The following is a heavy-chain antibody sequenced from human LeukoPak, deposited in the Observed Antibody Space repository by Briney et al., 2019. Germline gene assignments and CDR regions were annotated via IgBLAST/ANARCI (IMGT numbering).Heavy chain of an antibody. Sequence: ASVKVSCKVSGYTLTELSMHWVRQAPGKGLEWMGGFDPEDGETIYAQKFQGRVTMTEDTSTDTAYMELSSLRSEDTAVYYCATDLSRHTAMVFDYWGPGTLVTVSS. V-gene: IGHV1-24*01. CDR1: GYTLTELS. J-gene: IGHJ4*02. CDR2: FDPEDGET. D-gene: IGHD5-18*01. CDR3: ATDLSRHTAMVFDY.